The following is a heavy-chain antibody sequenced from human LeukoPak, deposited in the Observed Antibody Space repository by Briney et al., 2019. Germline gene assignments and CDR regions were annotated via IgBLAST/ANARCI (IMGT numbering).Heavy chain of an antibody. Sequence: GGSLRLSCAASGFTFSSYSMNWVRQAPGKGLEWVSSISSSSSYIYYADSVKGRFTISRDNAKNSLYLQMNSLRAEDTAVYYCARLRKGQQWPSSYFDYWGQGTLVTVSS. V-gene: IGHV3-21*01. CDR1: GFTFSSYS. D-gene: IGHD6-19*01. CDR2: ISSSSSYI. CDR3: ARLRKGQQWPSSYFDY. J-gene: IGHJ4*02.